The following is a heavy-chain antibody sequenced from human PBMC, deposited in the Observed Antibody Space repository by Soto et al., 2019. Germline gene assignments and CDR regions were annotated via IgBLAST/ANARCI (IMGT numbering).Heavy chain of an antibody. CDR2: IYHSGST. D-gene: IGHD2-21*02. J-gene: IGHJ4*02. CDR3: ARDRGVVTPPNLDY. Sequence: QLQLQESGSGLVKPSQTLSLTCAVSGGSISSGGYSWSWIRQPPGKGLEWIGYIYHSGSTYYNPSLKGRVARAVGRSKNQFALKLSSVTAADTAVYYCARDRGVVTPPNLDYWGQGTLVTVSS. V-gene: IGHV4-30-2*01. CDR1: GGSISSGGYS.